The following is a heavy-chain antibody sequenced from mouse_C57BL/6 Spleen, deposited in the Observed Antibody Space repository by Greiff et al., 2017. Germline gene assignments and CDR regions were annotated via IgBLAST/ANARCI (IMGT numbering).Heavy chain of an antibody. CDR2: ISSGSSTI. CDR3: ARSYDYNAMDY. V-gene: IGHV5-17*01. D-gene: IGHD1-1*01. CDR1: GFTFSDYG. Sequence: DVLLVESGGGLVKPGGSLKLSCAASGFTFSDYGMHWVRQAPEKGLEWVAYISSGSSTIYYADTVKGRFTITRDKAKNTLFLQMHSLRSEDTAMYYCARSYDYNAMDYWGQGTSVTVSS. J-gene: IGHJ4*01.